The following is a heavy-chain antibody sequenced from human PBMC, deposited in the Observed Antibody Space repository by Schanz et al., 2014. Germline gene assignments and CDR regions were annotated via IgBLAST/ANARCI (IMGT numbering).Heavy chain of an antibody. Sequence: QVQLVQSGAEVRKPGASVKVSCKASGYTFTTYGISWVRQAPGQGLEWMGWISAYNGDTNYAQKIQGRVTMTTEKSTSTAYMELRSLRSDDTAVYYCARTGYDPSLTHWGQGTLVTVSS. D-gene: IGHD5-12*01. CDR3: ARTGYDPSLTH. CDR1: GYTFTTYG. CDR2: ISAYNGDT. J-gene: IGHJ4*02. V-gene: IGHV1-18*01.